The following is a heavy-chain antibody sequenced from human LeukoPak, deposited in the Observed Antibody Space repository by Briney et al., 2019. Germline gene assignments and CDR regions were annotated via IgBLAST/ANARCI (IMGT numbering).Heavy chain of an antibody. V-gene: IGHV1-2*02. Sequence: ASVKVSCKASGYGFSDVYFNWVRPAPGQGVAWMGWINPHSAATNYAQRFQRRVSMDASFDTAYMELSRLTSDDTAVYYCATSSSVTHTRDAWGQGALVTVSS. CDR2: INPHSAAT. D-gene: IGHD5/OR15-5a*01. J-gene: IGHJ5*02. CDR1: GYGFSDVY. CDR3: ATSSSVTHTRDA.